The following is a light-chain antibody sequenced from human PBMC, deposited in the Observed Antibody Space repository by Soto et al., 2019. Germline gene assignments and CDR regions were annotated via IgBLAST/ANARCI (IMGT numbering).Light chain of an antibody. CDR2: GAS. J-gene: IGKJ2*01. CDR1: QSVSSSY. CDR3: QQHGNSPYT. Sequence: EIVLTQSPGTLSLSPGERATLACRASQSVSSSYLAWYHQKPGQAPRLLIYGASSRATGIPDRFSGSGSGTAVTLTISKPEPEDFAVYYWQQHGNSPYTFGQGTQLEIK. V-gene: IGKV3-20*01.